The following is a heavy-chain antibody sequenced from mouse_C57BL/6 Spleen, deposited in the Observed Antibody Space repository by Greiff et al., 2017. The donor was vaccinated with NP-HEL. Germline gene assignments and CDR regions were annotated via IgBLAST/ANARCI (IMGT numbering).Heavy chain of an antibody. J-gene: IGHJ2*01. CDR3: ARGDYGSSLDY. CDR2: IYPGSGST. CDR1: GYTFTSYW. D-gene: IGHD1-1*01. Sequence: QVQLQQSGAELVKPGASVKMSCKASGYTFTSYWITWVKQRPGQGLEWIGDIYPGSGSTNYNEKFKSKATLTVDTSSSTAYMQLSSLTSEDSAVYYCARGDYGSSLDYWGQGTTLTVSS. V-gene: IGHV1-55*01.